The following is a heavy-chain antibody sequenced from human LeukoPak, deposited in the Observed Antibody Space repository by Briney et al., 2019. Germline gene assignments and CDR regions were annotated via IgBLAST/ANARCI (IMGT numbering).Heavy chain of an antibody. CDR2: ISRRGVI. J-gene: IGHJ5*02. CDR3: ARDIESHTRHH. CDR1: GPAFFTHN. V-gene: IGHV3-69-1*01. Sequence: PGGSLRLSCAASGPAFFTHNFHWVRQAPGKGLEGVAFISRRGVIHYADSVKGRFTISRDNANDSLFLQMNNLRVDDTALYYCARDIESHTRHHWPQGPLVIVSS.